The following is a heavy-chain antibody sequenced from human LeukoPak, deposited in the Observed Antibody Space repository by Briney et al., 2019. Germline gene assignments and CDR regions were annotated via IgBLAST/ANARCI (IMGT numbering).Heavy chain of an antibody. J-gene: IGHJ4*02. CDR2: INPSGGST. CDR1: GYTFTSSY. D-gene: IGHD6-13*01. Sequence: GASVKVSCKASGYTFTSSYMHWLQQAPGQGLEWMGIINPSGGSTSYAQKFQGRVTMTRDTSTSTVYMELSSLRSEDTAVYYCATLYSSSWYGSGNYFDYWGQGTLVTVSS. V-gene: IGHV1-46*01. CDR3: ATLYSSSWYGSGNYFDY.